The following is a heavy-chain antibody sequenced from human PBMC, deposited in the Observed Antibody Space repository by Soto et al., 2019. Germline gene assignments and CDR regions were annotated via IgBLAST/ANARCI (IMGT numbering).Heavy chain of an antibody. V-gene: IGHV1-69*01. D-gene: IGHD5-12*01. CDR2: IIPIFGTA. J-gene: IGHJ4*02. CDR3: ARAPRYSGYDRGVHY. Sequence: QVQLVQSGAEVKKPGSSVKVSCKASGGTFSSYAISWVRQAPGQWLEWMGGIIPIFGTANYAQKFQGRVTMTADESTSTADMELSSLRSEDTAVYYCARAPRYSGYDRGVHYWGQGTLVTVSS. CDR1: GGTFSSYA.